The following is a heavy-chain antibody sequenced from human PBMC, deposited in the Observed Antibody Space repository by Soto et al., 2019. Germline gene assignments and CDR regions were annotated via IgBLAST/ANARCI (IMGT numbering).Heavy chain of an antibody. CDR3: ARTTAVPNTLRSRYFFDY. D-gene: IGHD4-17*01. J-gene: IGHJ4*02. CDR1: GGSISSYY. V-gene: IGHV4-59*01. Sequence: SETLSLTCTVSGGSISSYYWSWTRQPPGKGLEWIGYVYYSGTTNYNPSLKSRVTISVDLSKNRFSLRLSSVTTADTALYYCARTTAVPNTLRSRYFFDYWGQGTLVTVSS. CDR2: VYYSGTT.